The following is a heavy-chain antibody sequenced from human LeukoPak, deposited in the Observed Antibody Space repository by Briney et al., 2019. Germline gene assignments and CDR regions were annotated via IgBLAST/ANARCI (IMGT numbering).Heavy chain of an antibody. D-gene: IGHD6-13*01. Sequence: GGSLRLSCAASGFTFSSYAMSWVRQAPGKGLEWVSAISGSGGSTYYADSVKGRFTISRDNSKNTLYLQMNSLRAEDTAVYYCAKPSSSSWYRGAFDMWGQGTMVTVSS. CDR3: AKPSSSSWYRGAFDM. V-gene: IGHV3-23*01. J-gene: IGHJ3*02. CDR1: GFTFSSYA. CDR2: ISGSGGST.